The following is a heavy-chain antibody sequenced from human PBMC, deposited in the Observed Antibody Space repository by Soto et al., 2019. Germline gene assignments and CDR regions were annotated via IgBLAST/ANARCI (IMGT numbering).Heavy chain of an antibody. CDR1: GGSICSGGYY. CDR2: IYYSGST. Sequence: SETPSISCTVSGGSICSGGYYWSWIRQHPGKGLEWIGYIYYSGSTYYNPSLKSRVTISVDTSKNQSSLKLSSVTAADTAVYYCARRYGYSFDYWGQGTLVTVSS. D-gene: IGHD1-1*01. V-gene: IGHV4-31*03. J-gene: IGHJ4*02. CDR3: ARRYGYSFDY.